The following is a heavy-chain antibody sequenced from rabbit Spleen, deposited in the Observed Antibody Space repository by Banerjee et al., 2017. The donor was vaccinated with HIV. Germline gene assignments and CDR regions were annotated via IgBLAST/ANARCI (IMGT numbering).Heavy chain of an antibody. CDR1: GFSFAFNDY. J-gene: IGHJ6*01. CDR2: IHSGDSGYT. V-gene: IGHV1S40*01. CDR3: ARDTGSSFSSYGMDL. Sequence: QSLEESGGDLVKPGASVTLTCTASGFSFAFNDYMCWVRQAPGKGLEWIACIHSGDSGYTYYATWATGRFTCSKTSSTTVTLQMTSLTAADTATYFCARDTGSSFSSYGMDLWGQGTLVTVS. D-gene: IGHD8-1*01.